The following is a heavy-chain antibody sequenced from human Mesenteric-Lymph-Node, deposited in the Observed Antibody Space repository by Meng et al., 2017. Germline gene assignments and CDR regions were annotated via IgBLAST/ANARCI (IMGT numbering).Heavy chain of an antibody. CDR2: IDWDDDK. D-gene: IGHD3-22*01. CDR1: GFSLSTSGMC. Sequence: SGPTLVKPTQTLTLTCTFSGFSLSTSGMCVSWVRQPPGKALEWLALIDWDDDKYYSTSLKTRLTISKDTSKNQVVLTMTNMDPVDTATYYCAHNLQPFSYYYDSSGYYEAFDYWGQGTLVTVSS. CDR3: AHNLQPFSYYYDSSGYYEAFDY. V-gene: IGHV2-70*20. J-gene: IGHJ4*02.